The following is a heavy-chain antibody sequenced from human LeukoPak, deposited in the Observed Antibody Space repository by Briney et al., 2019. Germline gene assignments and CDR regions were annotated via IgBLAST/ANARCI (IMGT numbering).Heavy chain of an antibody. CDR1: GFTFSTYA. D-gene: IGHD2-15*01. V-gene: IGHV3-30*02. CDR2: IRYDGSNK. Sequence: PGGSLRLSCVASGFTFSTYAMSWVRQAPGKGLEWVAFIRYDGSNKYYADSVKGRFTISRDNSKNTLYLQMNSLRAEDTAVYYCARGALDAATPFDSWGQGTLVTVSS. CDR3: ARGALDAATPFDS. J-gene: IGHJ5*01.